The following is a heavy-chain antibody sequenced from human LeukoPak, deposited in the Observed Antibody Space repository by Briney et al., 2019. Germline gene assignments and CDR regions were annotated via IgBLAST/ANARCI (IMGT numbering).Heavy chain of an antibody. CDR3: AGYKLMGEDY. V-gene: IGHV4-59*01. CDR2: IYYSGST. D-gene: IGHD2-8*01. CDR1: GGSISSYY. Sequence: SETLSLTCTVSGGSISSYYWSWIRQPPGRGLEWIGYIYYSGSTNYNPSLKSRVTISVDTSKNQFSLKLSSVLAADTAVDYCAGYKLMGEDYWGQGTLVTVSS. J-gene: IGHJ4*02.